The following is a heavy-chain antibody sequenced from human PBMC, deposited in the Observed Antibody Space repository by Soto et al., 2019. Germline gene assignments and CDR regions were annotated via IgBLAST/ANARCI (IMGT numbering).Heavy chain of an antibody. V-gene: IGHV2-5*02. CDR2: IYWDDDK. CDR3: AQTYGSGSYYPN. Sequence: SGPTLVNPTQTLTLTCTFSGFSLSTSGVGVGWIRQPPGKALEWLALIYWDDDKRYSPSLKSRLTITKATSKNQVVLTMTNMEPVDPATYDCAQTYGSGSYYPNWDQGTLVTVAS. CDR1: GFSLSTSGVG. J-gene: IGHJ4*02. D-gene: IGHD3-10*01.